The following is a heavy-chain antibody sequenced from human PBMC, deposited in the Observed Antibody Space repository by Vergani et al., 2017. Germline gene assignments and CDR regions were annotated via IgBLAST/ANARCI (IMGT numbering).Heavy chain of an antibody. Sequence: QVQLVQSGAEVKKPGASVKVSCRASGYTFTAYYMHWVRQAPGQGFEWMGWINPNGGGTSYAQKFQGRVTMTRDTSISTAYMELSRLSSDDTAVYYCAYKRGDNWFDPWGQGTLVTVSS. D-gene: IGHD1-14*01. CDR2: INPNGGGT. CDR3: AYKRGDNWFDP. V-gene: IGHV1-2*02. J-gene: IGHJ5*02. CDR1: GYTFTAYY.